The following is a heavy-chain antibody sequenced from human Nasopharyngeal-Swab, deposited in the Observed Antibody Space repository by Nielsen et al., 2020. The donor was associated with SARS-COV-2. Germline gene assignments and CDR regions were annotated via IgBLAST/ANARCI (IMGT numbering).Heavy chain of an antibody. J-gene: IGHJ5*02. V-gene: IGHV4-34*01. D-gene: IGHD3-10*01. Sequence: SETLSLTCAVYGGSFSGYYWSWIRQPPGKGLEWIGEINHSGSTNYNPSLKSRATISVDTSKNQFSLKLNSVTAADTAVYYCAKHGLLWFGELSRWFDPWGQGTLVTVSS. CDR3: AKHGLLWFGELSRWFDP. CDR1: GGSFSGYY. CDR2: INHSGST.